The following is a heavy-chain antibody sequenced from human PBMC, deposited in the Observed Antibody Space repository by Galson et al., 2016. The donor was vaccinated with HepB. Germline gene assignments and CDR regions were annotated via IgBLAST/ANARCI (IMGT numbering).Heavy chain of an antibody. CDR3: ASSLSNSLYTWFDP. CDR2: ISYEGSNT. J-gene: IGHJ5*02. CDR1: GFTFSNYA. Sequence: SLRLSCAASGFTFSNYAMHWVRQAPGKGLEWVALISYEGSNTYNADSVKGRFTISRDNSKNTLYLQMNSLRPEDTAVYYCASSLSNSLYTWFDPWGQGTLVSVSS. V-gene: IGHV3-30*04. D-gene: IGHD6-6*01.